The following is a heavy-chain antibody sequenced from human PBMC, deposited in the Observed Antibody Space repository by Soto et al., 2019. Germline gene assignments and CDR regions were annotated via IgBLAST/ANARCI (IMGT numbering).Heavy chain of an antibody. CDR3: ARVDCSSIGCYGDYSYYGMDV. CDR1: GYTFTSYD. Sequence: ASVKVSCKASGYTFTSYDINWVRQATGQGLEWMGWMNPNSGNTGYAQKFQGRVTMTRNTSISTAYMELSSLRAEDTAVYYCARVDCSSIGCYGDYSYYGMDVWGQGTTVTVSS. CDR2: MNPNSGNT. D-gene: IGHD2-2*01. V-gene: IGHV1-8*01. J-gene: IGHJ6*02.